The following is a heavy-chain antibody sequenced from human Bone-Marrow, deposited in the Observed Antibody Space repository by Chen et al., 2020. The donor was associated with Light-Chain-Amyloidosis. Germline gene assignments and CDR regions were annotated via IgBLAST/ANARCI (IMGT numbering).Heavy chain of an antibody. Sequence: EMQLEQSGSEEKKPGESPKISCKGSGYTFPNYWTGWVRQMPGKGLEWIGVICPDDSDARYSPSFEGQATISADKSLTTAYLQWRSLKASDTAMYYCARRRDGYNFDYWGQGTLVTVSS. CDR3: ARRRDGYNFDY. CDR1: GYTFPNYW. V-gene: IGHV5-51*01. D-gene: IGHD5-12*01. CDR2: ICPDDSDA. J-gene: IGHJ4*02.